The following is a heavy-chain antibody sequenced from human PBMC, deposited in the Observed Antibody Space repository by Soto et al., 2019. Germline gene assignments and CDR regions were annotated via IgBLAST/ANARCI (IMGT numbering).Heavy chain of an antibody. J-gene: IGHJ5*02. CDR2: ISGSGGST. Sequence: GGSLRLSCAASGFTFSSYAMSWVRQAPGKGLEWVSAISGSGGSTYYADSVKGRFTISRDNSKNTLYLQMNSLRAEDSYVYYCAKESAAGTEENWFDPWGQGTLVTVSS. D-gene: IGHD6-13*01. CDR3: AKESAAGTEENWFDP. CDR1: GFTFSSYA. V-gene: IGHV3-23*01.